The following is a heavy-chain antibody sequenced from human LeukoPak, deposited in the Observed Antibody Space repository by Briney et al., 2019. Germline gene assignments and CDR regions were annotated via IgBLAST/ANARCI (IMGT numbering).Heavy chain of an antibody. D-gene: IGHD4-17*01. CDR3: ARDPNGDHFGAFDF. V-gene: IGHV3-23*01. Sequence: GGSLRLSCVASGFTLGSYAMTWVRQAPGKGLEWVSSISAGGAGTNYADSVRGRFTISRDNSKNTLYLQMKSLRVEDMGLYYCARDPNGDHFGAFDFRGQGTLVSVSS. CDR2: ISAGGAGT. CDR1: GFTLGSYA. J-gene: IGHJ3*01.